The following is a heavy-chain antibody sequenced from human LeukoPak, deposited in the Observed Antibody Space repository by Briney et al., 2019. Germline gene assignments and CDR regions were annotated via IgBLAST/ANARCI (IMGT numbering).Heavy chain of an antibody. CDR2: IRSKAYGGTT. Sequence: GGSLRLSCTASGFTFGDYAMSWVRQAPGKGLEWVGFIRSKAYGGTTEYAASVKGRFTISRDDSKSIAYLQINSLKPEDTAVYYCTRASSLRYFDRLPAELNDYWGQGTLVTVSS. J-gene: IGHJ4*02. CDR1: GFTFGDYA. CDR3: TRASSLRYFDRLPAELNDY. V-gene: IGHV3-49*04. D-gene: IGHD3-9*01.